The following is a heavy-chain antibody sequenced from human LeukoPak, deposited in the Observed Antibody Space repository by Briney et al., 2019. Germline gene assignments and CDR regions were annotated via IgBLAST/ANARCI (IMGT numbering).Heavy chain of an antibody. Sequence: SETLSLTCTVSGGSISSYYWSWIRQPPGKGLEWIGYIYYSGSTNYNPSLKSRVTISVDTSKNQFSLKLSSVTAADTAVYYCASHYDSSGYYYYYYYGMDVWGQGTTVTVSS. CDR1: GGSISSYY. CDR2: IYYSGST. V-gene: IGHV4-59*01. CDR3: ASHYDSSGYYYYYYYGMDV. J-gene: IGHJ6*02. D-gene: IGHD3-22*01.